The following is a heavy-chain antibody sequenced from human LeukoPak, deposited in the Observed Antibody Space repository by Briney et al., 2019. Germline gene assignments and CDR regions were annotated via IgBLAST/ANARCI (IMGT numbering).Heavy chain of an antibody. Sequence: SVKVSCKASGGTYSSYAISWVRQAPGHGLDWMGGIIPIFGTAEYAQKFQGRVTTTTDESTSTAYMELSSLRSEDTAVYYCTRAGSLSVPAYYWFDPWGQGTLVTVSS. V-gene: IGHV1-69*05. J-gene: IGHJ5*02. D-gene: IGHD3-10*01. CDR1: GGTYSSYA. CDR2: IIPIFGTA. CDR3: TRAGSLSVPAYYWFDP.